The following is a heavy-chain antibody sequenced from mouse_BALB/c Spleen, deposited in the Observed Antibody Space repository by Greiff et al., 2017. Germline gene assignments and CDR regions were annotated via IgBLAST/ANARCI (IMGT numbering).Heavy chain of an antibody. CDR3: ARDIDYYGSSPFAY. V-gene: IGHV7-3*02. D-gene: IGHD1-1*01. CDR2: IRNKANGYTT. Sequence: DVMLVESGGGLVQPGGSLRLSCATSGFTFTDYYMSWVRQPPGKALEWLGFIRNKANGYTTEYSASVKGRFTISRDNSQSILYLQMNTLRAEDSATYYCARDIDYYGSSPFAYWGQGTLVTVSA. CDR1: GFTFTDYY. J-gene: IGHJ3*01.